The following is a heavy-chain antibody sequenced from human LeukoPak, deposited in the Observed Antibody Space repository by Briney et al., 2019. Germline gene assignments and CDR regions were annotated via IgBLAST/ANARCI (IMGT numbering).Heavy chain of an antibody. V-gene: IGHV3-23*01. Sequence: GGSRRLSCAASGFTFSSYAVGWVRQAPGKGLEWVSLISGSGGTTYYADSVKGRFTISRDNSKNTLYLQMNSLRAEDTAVYYCAKGGQYSSSWYNYWGQGTLVTVSS. CDR2: ISGSGGTT. CDR3: AKGGQYSSSWYNY. CDR1: GFTFSSYA. D-gene: IGHD6-13*01. J-gene: IGHJ4*02.